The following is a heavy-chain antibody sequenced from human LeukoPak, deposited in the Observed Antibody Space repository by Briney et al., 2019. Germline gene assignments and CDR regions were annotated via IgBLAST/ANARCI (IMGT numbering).Heavy chain of an antibody. CDR2: IYYSGST. V-gene: IGHV4-59*01. CDR3: ARVAFSGWVAMIDY. CDR1: GGSISSYY. D-gene: IGHD6-19*01. Sequence: PSETLSLTCTVSGGSISSYYWSWIRQPPGKGLEWIGYIYYSGSTNYNPSLKSRVTISVDTSKNQFSLKLSSVTAAYTAVYYCARVAFSGWVAMIDYWGQGTLVTVSS. J-gene: IGHJ4*02.